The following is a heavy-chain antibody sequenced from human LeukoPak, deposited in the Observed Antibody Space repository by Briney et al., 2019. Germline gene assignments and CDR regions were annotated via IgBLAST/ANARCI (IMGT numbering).Heavy chain of an antibody. CDR1: GYSISSGYY. CDR2: IYYSGST. D-gene: IGHD5-18*01. V-gene: IGHV4-38-2*01. CDR3: ISVDTAMVFDY. Sequence: SETLSLTCAVSGYSISSGYYWGRIRQPPGKGLEWIGSIYYSGSTYYNPSLKSRVTISVDTSKNQFSLKLSSVTAADTAVYYCISVDTAMVFDYWGQGTLVTVSS. J-gene: IGHJ4*02.